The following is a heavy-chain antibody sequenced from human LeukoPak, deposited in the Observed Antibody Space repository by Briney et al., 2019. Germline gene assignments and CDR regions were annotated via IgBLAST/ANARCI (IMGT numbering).Heavy chain of an antibody. D-gene: IGHD3-10*01. Sequence: SGTLSLTCTVSGGSISSSSYYWGWIRQPPGKGLEWIGSIYYSGSTYYNPSLKSRVTISVDTSKNQFSLKLSSVTAADTAVYYCARHRTTMVRGVRYFDYWGQGTLVTVSS. CDR3: ARHRTTMVRGVRYFDY. J-gene: IGHJ4*02. CDR1: GGSISSSSYY. CDR2: IYYSGST. V-gene: IGHV4-39*01.